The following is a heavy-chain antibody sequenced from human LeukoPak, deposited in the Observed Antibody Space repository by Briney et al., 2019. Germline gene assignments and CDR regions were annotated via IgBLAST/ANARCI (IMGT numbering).Heavy chain of an antibody. V-gene: IGHV1-69*05. D-gene: IGHD3-16*01. Sequence: ASVKVSCKASGGTFSSYAISWVRQAPGQGLEWMGGIIPIFGTANYAQKFQGRVTITTDESTSTAYMELSSLRSEDTAVYYCARWYTFGSRTYWYSDLWGRGTLVTVSS. CDR3: ARWYTFGSRTYWYSDL. CDR1: GGTFSSYA. CDR2: IIPIFGTA. J-gene: IGHJ2*01.